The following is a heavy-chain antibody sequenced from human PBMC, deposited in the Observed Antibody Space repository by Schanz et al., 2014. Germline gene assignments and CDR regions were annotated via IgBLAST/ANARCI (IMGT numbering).Heavy chain of an antibody. CDR2: IYSGIGA. V-gene: IGHV3-66*01. D-gene: IGHD3-22*01. Sequence: EVQLVESGGYLVQPGGSLGLSCAVSGFTVSSNHMSWVRQAPGKGLEWVSVIYSGIGAYYADSVKDRFTVSRDNSKNTVYLQMNRLRAEDTAVYYCARVRHYDPSGWGYFDYWGQGALVTVSS. CDR1: GFTVSSNH. J-gene: IGHJ4*02. CDR3: ARVRHYDPSGWGYFDY.